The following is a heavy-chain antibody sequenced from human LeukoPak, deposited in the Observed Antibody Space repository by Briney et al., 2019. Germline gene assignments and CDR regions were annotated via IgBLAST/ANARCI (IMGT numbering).Heavy chain of an antibody. CDR3: ARVGGSGYNY. D-gene: IGHD3-22*01. CDR2: INHSGST. Sequence: PSETLSLTCAVYGGSFSGYYWSWIRQPPGKGLEWIGEINHSGSTNYNPSLKRRVTISVDTSKNQFSLKLSSVTAADTAVYYCARVGGSGYNYWGQGTLVTVSS. CDR1: GGSFSGYY. J-gene: IGHJ4*02. V-gene: IGHV4-34*01.